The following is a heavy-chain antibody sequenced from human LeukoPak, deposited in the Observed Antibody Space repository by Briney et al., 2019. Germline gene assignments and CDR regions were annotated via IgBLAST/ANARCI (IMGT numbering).Heavy chain of an antibody. Sequence: SETLSLTCSVSGGSISSSSYYWGWIRQPPGKGLEWIGIIYYSGSTYYNPSLKSRVTISADTSKNQFSLSLTSVTATDTAVYYCARRWNYGRNYYIDVWGKGATVSVSS. D-gene: IGHD1-7*01. CDR3: ARRWNYGRNYYIDV. J-gene: IGHJ6*03. V-gene: IGHV4-39*01. CDR1: GGSISSSSYY. CDR2: IYYSGST.